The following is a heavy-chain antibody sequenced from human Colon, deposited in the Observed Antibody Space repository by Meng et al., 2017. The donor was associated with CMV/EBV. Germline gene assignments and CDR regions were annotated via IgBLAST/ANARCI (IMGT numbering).Heavy chain of an antibody. CDR1: GYTFTNYG. Sequence: CKASGYTFTNYGISWVRQAPGQGLEWMGWISAYNGHTNYPQKFQGRVTMTTDTSTSTAYMEVRSLRSDDTAVYYCARVGGSGLNWLDPWGQGTLVTVSS. CDR2: ISAYNGHT. CDR3: ARVGGSGLNWLDP. D-gene: IGHD3-10*01. V-gene: IGHV1-18*01. J-gene: IGHJ5*02.